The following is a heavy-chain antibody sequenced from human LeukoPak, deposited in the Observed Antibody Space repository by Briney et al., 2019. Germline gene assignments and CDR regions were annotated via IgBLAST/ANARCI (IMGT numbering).Heavy chain of an antibody. J-gene: IGHJ4*02. V-gene: IGHV4-59*01. D-gene: IGHD5-18*01. CDR1: GGSISSYY. CDR3: ARALRGGNSYSYLDC. Sequence: SETLSLTCTVSGGSISSYYWSWIRQPPGKGLEWIGYISYSGSTNYNPSLKSRVTISVDTSKNQFSLKLTSVTAADTAVYYCARALRGGNSYSYLDCWGQGTLVTVSS. CDR2: ISYSGST.